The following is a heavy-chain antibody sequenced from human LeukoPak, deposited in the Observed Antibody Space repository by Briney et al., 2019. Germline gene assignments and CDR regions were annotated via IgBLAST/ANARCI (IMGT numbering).Heavy chain of an antibody. CDR1: GFTFSDYY. D-gene: IGHD1-1*01. V-gene: IGHV3-11*03. CDR2: ISSSSSYT. J-gene: IGHJ3*02. Sequence: PGGSLRLSCAASGFTFSDYYMSWIRQAPGKGLEWVSYISSSSSYTNYAGSVKGRFTISRDNAKNSLYLQMNSLRAEDTAVYYCASIFTTTTKANAFDIWGQGTMVTVSS. CDR3: ASIFTTTTKANAFDI.